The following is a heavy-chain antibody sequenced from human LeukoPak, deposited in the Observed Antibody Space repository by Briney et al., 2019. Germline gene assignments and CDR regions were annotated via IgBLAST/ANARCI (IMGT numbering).Heavy chain of an antibody. D-gene: IGHD7-27*01. CDR1: GFTFSSYG. Sequence: QPGGSLRLSCAASGFTFSSYGMHWVRQAPGKGLEWVAVIWYDGSNKYYADSVKGRFTISRDNSKNTLYLQMNCLRAEDTAVYYCARDYSLAGPGWFDPWGQGTLVTVSS. CDR2: IWYDGSNK. V-gene: IGHV3-33*01. J-gene: IGHJ5*02. CDR3: ARDYSLAGPGWFDP.